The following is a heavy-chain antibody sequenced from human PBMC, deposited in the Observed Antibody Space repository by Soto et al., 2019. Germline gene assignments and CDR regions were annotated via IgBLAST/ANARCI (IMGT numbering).Heavy chain of an antibody. CDR2: IIPIFGTA. CDR1: GGTFSSYA. V-gene: IGHV1-69*13. CDR3: ASRDGYNHAIDI. D-gene: IGHD5-12*01. Sequence: SVKVSCKASGGTFSSYAISWVRQAPGQGLEWMGGIIPIFGTANYAQKFQGRVTITADESTSTAYMELSSLRSEDTAVYYCASRDGYNHAIDISGQATMVSVSS. J-gene: IGHJ3*02.